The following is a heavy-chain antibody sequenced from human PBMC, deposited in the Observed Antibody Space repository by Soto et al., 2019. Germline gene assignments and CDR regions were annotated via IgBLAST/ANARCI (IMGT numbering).Heavy chain of an antibody. J-gene: IGHJ5*02. CDR2: INAGNGNT. D-gene: IGHD5-18*01. Sequence: ASVKVSCKASGYTFTSYAMHWVRQAPGQRLEWMGWINAGNGNTKYSQKFQGRVTITRDTSASTAHMELSSLRSEDTAVYYCARDRVQLWLRARTLSNWFDPWGQGTLVTVSS. CDR3: ARDRVQLWLRARTLSNWFDP. CDR1: GYTFTSYA. V-gene: IGHV1-3*01.